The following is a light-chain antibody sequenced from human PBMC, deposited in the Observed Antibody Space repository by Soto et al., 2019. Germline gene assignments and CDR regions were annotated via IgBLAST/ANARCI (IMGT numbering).Light chain of an antibody. CDR1: GSSIGTNT. J-gene: IGLJ2*01. V-gene: IGLV1-44*01. CDR2: GNN. Sequence: QAVVTQPPSASGTPGQRVTISCSGSGSSIGTNTVNWYRQLPGTAPKLLIYGNNQRPSGVPDRFSGSKSGTSASLAISGLQSEDEAEYYCAAWDGSLNNVLFGRGTKVTVL. CDR3: AAWDGSLNNVL.